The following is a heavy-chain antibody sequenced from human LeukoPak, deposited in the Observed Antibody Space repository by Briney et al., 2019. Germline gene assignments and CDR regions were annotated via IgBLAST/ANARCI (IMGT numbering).Heavy chain of an antibody. CDR1: GFTFSSYW. J-gene: IGHJ4*02. Sequence: PGGSLRLSCAASGFTFSSYWMSWVRQAPGKGLEWVANIKQDGSEKYYVDSVRGRFTISRDNAKNSLYLQMNSLRAEDTAVYYCAREQMDGDYFYSVDYWGQGTLVTVSS. V-gene: IGHV3-7*01. CDR2: IKQDGSEK. CDR3: AREQMDGDYFYSVDY. D-gene: IGHD4-17*01.